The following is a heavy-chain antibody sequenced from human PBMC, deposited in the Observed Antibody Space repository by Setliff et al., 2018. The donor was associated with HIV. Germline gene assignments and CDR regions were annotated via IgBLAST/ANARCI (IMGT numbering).Heavy chain of an antibody. J-gene: IGHJ6*02. D-gene: IGHD2-15*01. V-gene: IGHV4-31*03. CDR2: IYYSGST. Sequence: SETLSLTCTVSGGSITSGTYYWNWIRQHPGKGLEWIGYIYYSGSTYYNPSLKSRITISVDTSKNQFSLTLNSATAADTAVYYCARDEGVVAATETYYYNGLDVWGQGTTVTVSS. CDR3: ARDEGVVAATETYYYNGLDV. CDR1: GGSITSGTYY.